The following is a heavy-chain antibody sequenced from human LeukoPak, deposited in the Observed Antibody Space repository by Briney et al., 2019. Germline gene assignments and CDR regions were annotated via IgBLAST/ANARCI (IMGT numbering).Heavy chain of an antibody. D-gene: IGHD1-1*01. J-gene: IGHJ6*03. CDR1: GGSISSYY. CDR2: IYTSGST. CDR3: ARGRVSSSTWYSTYYNYFYMDV. Sequence: PSETLSLTCTVSGGSISSYYWSWMRQPAGRGLEWIGRIYTSGSTNYNPSLKSRVTMSVDTSKNQFSLELSSVTAADTGVYFCARGRVSSSTWYSTYYNYFYMDVWGKGTTVTVSS. V-gene: IGHV4-4*07.